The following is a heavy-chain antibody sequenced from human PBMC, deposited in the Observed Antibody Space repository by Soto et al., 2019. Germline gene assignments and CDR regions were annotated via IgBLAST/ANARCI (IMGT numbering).Heavy chain of an antibody. V-gene: IGHV4-4*02. D-gene: IGHD2-21*01. CDR2: SYHSGFT. Sequence: QVHLQESGPGLVKPSGTLSLTCAVSSDSISGSNWWSWVRQAPGKGLEWIGESYHSGFTNYNPSLKSRVTXXXXXXXXXXXXXXXXXXXXXXXXYYCARASGAFRWFDSWGQGTLVTVSS. CDR1: SDSISGSNW. J-gene: IGHJ5*01. CDR3: ARASGAFRWFDS.